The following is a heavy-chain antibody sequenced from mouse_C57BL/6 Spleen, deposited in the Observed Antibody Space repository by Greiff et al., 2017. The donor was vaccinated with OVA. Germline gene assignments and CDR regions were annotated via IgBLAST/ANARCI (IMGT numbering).Heavy chain of an antibody. CDR2: ISNGGGST. CDR1: GFTFSDYY. D-gene: IGHD2-3*01. Sequence: EVQVVESGGGLVQPGGSLKLSCAASGFTFSDYYMYWVRQTPEKRLEWVAYISNGGGSTYYPDTVKGRFTISRDNAKNTLYLQMSRLKSEDTAMYYCARYDGYYDYAMDYWGQGTSVTVSS. V-gene: IGHV5-12*01. J-gene: IGHJ4*01. CDR3: ARYDGYYDYAMDY.